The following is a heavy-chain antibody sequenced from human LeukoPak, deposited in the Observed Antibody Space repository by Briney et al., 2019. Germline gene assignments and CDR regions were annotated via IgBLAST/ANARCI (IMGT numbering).Heavy chain of an antibody. Sequence: GRSLRLSCAASGFTFNSYGMHWVRQAPGKGLEWVAVISYDGPNKYYADSVKGRFTTSRDDSKSTLYLQMNSLRPEDTAVYYCAKEKLPSGYSFLTDYWGQGTLVTVSS. V-gene: IGHV3-30*18. J-gene: IGHJ4*02. D-gene: IGHD5-18*01. CDR2: ISYDGPNK. CDR1: GFTFNSYG. CDR3: AKEKLPSGYSFLTDY.